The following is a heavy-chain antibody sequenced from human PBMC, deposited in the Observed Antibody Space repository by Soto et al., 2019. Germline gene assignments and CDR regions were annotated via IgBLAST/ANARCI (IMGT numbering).Heavy chain of an antibody. J-gene: IGHJ4*02. CDR2: KTYDGSNK. Sequence: QVQLVESGGGVVQPGRSLRLSCEASGFMFSSYAMHWVRQAPGKGLGWVAVKTYDGSNKYYADSVKGRFTISRDNSKNTLYLQMNSLRAEDTAVYYCARAGGLLVDYWGQGTLVTVSS. D-gene: IGHD1-26*01. CDR1: GFMFSSYA. V-gene: IGHV3-30-3*01. CDR3: ARAGGLLVDY.